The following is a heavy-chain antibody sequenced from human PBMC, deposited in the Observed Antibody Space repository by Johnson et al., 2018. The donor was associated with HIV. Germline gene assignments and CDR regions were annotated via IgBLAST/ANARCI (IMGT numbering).Heavy chain of an antibody. CDR1: GFTVSTYG. J-gene: IGHJ3*02. V-gene: IGHV3-33*01. D-gene: IGHD6-6*01. Sequence: QVQLVESGGGVVQPGRSLRLSCAASGFTVSTYGMHWVRQAPGKGLEWVAVMWYDGSNKYYADSVTGQFTISRDNSKNTLYLQMNSLRAEDTAVYYCASLEYNSTDAFDIWGQGTMVTVSS. CDR2: MWYDGSNK. CDR3: ASLEYNSTDAFDI.